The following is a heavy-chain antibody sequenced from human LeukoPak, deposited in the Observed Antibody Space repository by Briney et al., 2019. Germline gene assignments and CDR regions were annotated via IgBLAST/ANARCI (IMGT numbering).Heavy chain of an antibody. D-gene: IGHD3-3*01. CDR1: GFSFSSYA. J-gene: IGHJ6*03. Sequence: GGSLRLSCAASGFSFSSYAMSWVRQAPGKGLEWVSSISGSGRSTYYADSVKGRFTISRDNAKNSLYLQMNSLRAEDTAVYYCARAAYDFWSGYYNPAYYYYYYMDVWGKGTTVTVSS. CDR2: ISGSGRST. CDR3: ARAAYDFWSGYYNPAYYYYYYMDV. V-gene: IGHV3-23*01.